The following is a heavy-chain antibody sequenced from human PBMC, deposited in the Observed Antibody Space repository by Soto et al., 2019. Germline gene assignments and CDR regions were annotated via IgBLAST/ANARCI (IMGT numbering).Heavy chain of an antibody. V-gene: IGHV3-11*05. CDR1: GFTFSDYY. Sequence: GGSLRLSCAGSGFTFSDYYMSWIRQAPGKGLEWLSYISSSSSYINYADSVKGRFTISRDNAKNSLYLQMSRLRAEDTAVYYCAREGPGSSSWHVDSSGQGTLVTVSS. CDR3: AREGPGSSSWHVDS. CDR2: ISSSSSYI. D-gene: IGHD6-13*01. J-gene: IGHJ4*02.